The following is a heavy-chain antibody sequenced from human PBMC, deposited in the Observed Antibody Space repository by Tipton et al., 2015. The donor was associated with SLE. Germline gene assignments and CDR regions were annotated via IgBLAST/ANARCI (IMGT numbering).Heavy chain of an antibody. CDR3: ARRNPYSSSSAIDY. V-gene: IGHV4-34*01. CDR2: INHSGST. D-gene: IGHD6-6*01. J-gene: IGHJ4*02. Sequence: GLVKPSETLSLTCAVYGGSFSGYHWSWIRQPPGKGLEWIGEINHSGSTNYNPSLKSRVTISVDTSKNQFSLKLSSVTAADTAVYYCARRNPYSSSSAIDYWGQGTLVTVSS. CDR1: GGSFSGYH.